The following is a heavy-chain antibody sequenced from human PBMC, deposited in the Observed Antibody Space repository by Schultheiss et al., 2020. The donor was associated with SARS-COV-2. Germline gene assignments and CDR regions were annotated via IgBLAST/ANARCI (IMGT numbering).Heavy chain of an antibody. J-gene: IGHJ6*04. CDR3: EMGGSGLDV. CDR1: GFTFSSYG. V-gene: IGHV3-15*07. D-gene: IGHD3-10*01. Sequence: GGSLKISCAASGFTFSSYGMHWVRQAPGKGLEWVGRIKSKTDGGTTDYAAPVKGRFTISRDDSKNTLYLQMNSLRAEDTAVYYCEMGGSGLDVWGKGTTVTVAS. CDR2: IKSKTDGGTT.